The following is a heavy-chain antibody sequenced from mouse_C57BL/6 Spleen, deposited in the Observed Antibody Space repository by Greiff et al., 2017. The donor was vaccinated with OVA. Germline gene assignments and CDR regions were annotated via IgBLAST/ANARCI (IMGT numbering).Heavy chain of an antibody. CDR3: ARGDDGYYVNAMDY. J-gene: IGHJ4*01. D-gene: IGHD2-3*01. V-gene: IGHV1-81*01. CDR1: GYTFTSSG. Sequence: VQLQQSGAELARPGASVKLSCKASGYTFTSSGISWVQQRTGQGLEWIGEIYPRSGNTYYNEKFKGKATLTADKSSSTAYMELRSLTSEDSAVYVCARGDDGYYVNAMDYWGQGTSVTVSS. CDR2: IYPRSGNT.